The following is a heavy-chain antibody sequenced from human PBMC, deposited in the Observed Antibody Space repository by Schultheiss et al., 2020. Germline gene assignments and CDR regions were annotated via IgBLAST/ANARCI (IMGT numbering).Heavy chain of an antibody. CDR3: ARISRPVKVIDY. J-gene: IGHJ4*02. V-gene: IGHV4-4*02. D-gene: IGHD3-3*02. CDR1: GGSISSENW. Sequence: SETLSLTCAVAGGSISSENWWSWVRQSPGKGLEWIGEIFHSGSTNYNPSLKSRVTISVDTSKNQFSLKLSSVTAADTAVYYCARISRPVKVIDYWGQGTLVNGSA. CDR2: IFHSGST.